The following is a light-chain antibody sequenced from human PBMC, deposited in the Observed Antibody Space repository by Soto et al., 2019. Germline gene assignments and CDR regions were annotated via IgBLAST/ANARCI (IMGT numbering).Light chain of an antibody. J-gene: IGKJ5*01. Sequence: EMVMTQSPATLSVSPGERATLSCRASQSVTNFLAWYQQKPGQAPRLLIYGAFNRATGIPARFSGSGSGTDFTLTISSLEPEDSAIYYCQQRNIWPPVTFGQGTRLEIK. CDR1: QSVTNF. CDR3: QQRNIWPPVT. V-gene: IGKV3-11*01. CDR2: GAF.